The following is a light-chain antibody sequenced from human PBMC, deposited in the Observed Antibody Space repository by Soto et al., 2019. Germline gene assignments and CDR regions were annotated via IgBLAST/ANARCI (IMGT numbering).Light chain of an antibody. Sequence: DVVMTQSPLSLPVTLGQPASISCRSSQSLVYSDGNTYLNWFQQRPGQSPRRLIYKVSNRDSGVPDRFGGSGSGTDFTLKTSRVGAEDVGVYYCMQGTGTFGQGTKVDIK. CDR3: MQGTGT. CDR1: QSLVYSDGNTY. V-gene: IGKV2-30*01. CDR2: KVS. J-gene: IGKJ2*01.